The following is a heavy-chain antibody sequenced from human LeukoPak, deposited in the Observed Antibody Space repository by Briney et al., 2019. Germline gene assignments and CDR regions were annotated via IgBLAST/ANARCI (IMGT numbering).Heavy chain of an antibody. J-gene: IGHJ4*02. D-gene: IGHD5-12*01. CDR2: IYYSGST. Sequence: KSSETLSLTCAVYGGSFSDYFWNWIRQPPGKGLEWIGSIYYSGSTYYNPSLKSRVTISVDTSKNQFSLKLSSVTAADTAVYYCARVAYSGYDWANFDYWGQGTLVTVSS. CDR1: GGSFSDYF. CDR3: ARVAYSGYDWANFDY. V-gene: IGHV4-34*01.